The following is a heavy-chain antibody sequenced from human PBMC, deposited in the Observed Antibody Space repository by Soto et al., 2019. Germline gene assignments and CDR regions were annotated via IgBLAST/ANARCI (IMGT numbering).Heavy chain of an antibody. D-gene: IGHD3-10*01. V-gene: IGHV4-34*01. J-gene: IGHJ5*02. CDR2: INDSGST. CDR3: ARGRSYYGSGTYAPNSHWFDA. Sequence: SETLSLTCAVYGESFSGHFWSWIRQSPGKGLEWIGEINDSGSTNKDPSLKSRVSISVDTSKIHFSLNLRSLTAADTAVYYCARGRSYYGSGTYAPNSHWFDAWGQGTLVTVSS. CDR1: GESFSGHF.